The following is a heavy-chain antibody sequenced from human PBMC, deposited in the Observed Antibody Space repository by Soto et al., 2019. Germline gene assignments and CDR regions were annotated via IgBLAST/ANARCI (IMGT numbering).Heavy chain of an antibody. V-gene: IGHV3-30*18. CDR1: GXFLSASG. J-gene: IGHJ6*02. CDR3: AKEFTVSGGQYGSLNYYYGMDV. Sequence: GSLRFSRAAPGXFLSASGVYRFRQAPGKGLEWVATISYDGILKYYADSVKGRLTISRETYKGALYLQMNSLRPEDTAVYYCAKEFTVSGGQYGSLNYYYGMDVWGQGITVTVSS. CDR2: ISYDGILK. D-gene: IGHD3-10*01.